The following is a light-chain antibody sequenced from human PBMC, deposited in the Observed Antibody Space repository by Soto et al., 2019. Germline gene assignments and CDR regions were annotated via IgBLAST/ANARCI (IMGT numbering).Light chain of an antibody. Sequence: EMVLTQSPGTLSLSPGERATLSCRASQSITSNFLAWYQKKPGQSPMLLIYGASLRAKGIPDRFSGSGSGTDFSLTISRLEPEDFSVYYCQQYGTSLSITFGQGTRLDI. CDR2: GAS. V-gene: IGKV3-20*01. CDR3: QQYGTSLSIT. CDR1: QSITSNF. J-gene: IGKJ5*01.